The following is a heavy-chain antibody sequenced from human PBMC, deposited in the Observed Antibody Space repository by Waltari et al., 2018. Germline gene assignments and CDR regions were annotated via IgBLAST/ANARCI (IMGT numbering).Heavy chain of an antibody. Sequence: QVHLVESGGGVVQPGRSLRLPCAAFGFTFSSCGMHWVRQVPGKGLEWVAVIWYDVSNKHYADSVKGRFTISRDNSKNTLYLQMNSLRAEDTAVYYCARNDYNGNSFDYWGQGTLVTVSS. D-gene: IGHD3-10*01. CDR1: GFTFSSCG. V-gene: IGHV3-33*01. CDR2: IWYDVSNK. CDR3: ARNDYNGNSFDY. J-gene: IGHJ4*02.